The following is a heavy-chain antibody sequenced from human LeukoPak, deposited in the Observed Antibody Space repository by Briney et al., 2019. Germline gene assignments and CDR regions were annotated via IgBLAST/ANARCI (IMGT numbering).Heavy chain of an antibody. Sequence: GGSLRLSCAASGITFSSSAMSWVRQAPGKGLEWVSIISGSAGSTYYADSVKGRFTISRDNAKNTLYLQMNSLRVEDTAVYYCNTVTYYNTRAPGDYWGQGTLVTVSS. V-gene: IGHV3-23*01. J-gene: IGHJ4*02. CDR3: NTVTYYNTRAPGDY. D-gene: IGHD3-10*01. CDR2: ISGSAGST. CDR1: GITFSSSA.